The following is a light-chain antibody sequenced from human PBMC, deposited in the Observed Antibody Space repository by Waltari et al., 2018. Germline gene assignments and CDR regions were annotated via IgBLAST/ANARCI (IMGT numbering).Light chain of an antibody. CDR1: SNDVGPFDR. Sequence: QSALTQPPSVSGSPGQSVTISCTGTSNDVGPFDRVSWYHPPPGTAPKLLIFEVSNRPSGVPDRFSGSASGNTASLTISGLQAEDEADYYCCLYTTNFYVFAPATKVTVL. V-gene: IGLV2-18*01. J-gene: IGLJ1*01. CDR2: EVS. CDR3: CLYTTNFYV.